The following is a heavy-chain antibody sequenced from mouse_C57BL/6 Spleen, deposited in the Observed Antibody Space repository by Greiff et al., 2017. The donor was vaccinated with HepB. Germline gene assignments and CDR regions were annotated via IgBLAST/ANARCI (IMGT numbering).Heavy chain of an antibody. CDR1: GFTFSDYY. V-gene: IGHV5-16*01. CDR3: ARELGWYFDV. Sequence: EVQLQESEGGLVQPGRSMKLSCTASGFTFSDYYMAWVRQVPEKGLEWVANINYDGSSTYYLDSLKSRFIISRDNAKNILYLQMSSLKSEDTATYYCARELGWYFDVWGTGTTVTVSS. J-gene: IGHJ1*03. CDR2: INYDGSST. D-gene: IGHD4-1*01.